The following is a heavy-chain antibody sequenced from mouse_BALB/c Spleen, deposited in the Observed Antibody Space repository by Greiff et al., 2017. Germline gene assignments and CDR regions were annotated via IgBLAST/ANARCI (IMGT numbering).Heavy chain of an antibody. J-gene: IGHJ1*01. CDR1: GDSITSGY. D-gene: IGHD1-1*01. Sequence: EVQLKESGPSLVKPSQTLSLTCSVTGDSITSGYWNWIRKFPGNKLEYMGYISYSGSTYYNPSLKSRISITRDTSKNQYYLQLNSVTTEDTATYYCARLATVVATRYFDVWGAGTTVTVSS. CDR3: ARLATVVATRYFDV. CDR2: ISYSGST. V-gene: IGHV3-8*02.